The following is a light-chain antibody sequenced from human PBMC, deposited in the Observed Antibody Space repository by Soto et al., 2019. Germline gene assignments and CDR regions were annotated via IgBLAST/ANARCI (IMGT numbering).Light chain of an antibody. Sequence: EIVWTQYPGTLSLSPGERATLSCRASQSISSSYLAWYQQKPGQAPRFLVYGASSRATGIPDRFSGSGSGTDFTLTISRLEPEDFAVYYFQQYGISRFTFGPGTKVDIK. CDR3: QQYGISRFT. J-gene: IGKJ3*01. CDR1: QSISSSY. V-gene: IGKV3-20*01. CDR2: GAS.